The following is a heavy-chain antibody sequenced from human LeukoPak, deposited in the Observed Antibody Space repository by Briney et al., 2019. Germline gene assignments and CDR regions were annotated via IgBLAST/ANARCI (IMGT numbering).Heavy chain of an antibody. Sequence: PSETLSLTCTVPGYSISSGYYWGWIRQPPGKGLEWIGSIYHSGSTYYNPSLKSRVTISLDTSKNQFSLKLSSVTAADTAVYYCASPLDYYDSSGYPNDAFDIWGQGTMVTVSS. CDR1: GYSISSGYY. CDR2: IYHSGST. J-gene: IGHJ3*02. D-gene: IGHD3-22*01. V-gene: IGHV4-38-2*02. CDR3: ASPLDYYDSSGYPNDAFDI.